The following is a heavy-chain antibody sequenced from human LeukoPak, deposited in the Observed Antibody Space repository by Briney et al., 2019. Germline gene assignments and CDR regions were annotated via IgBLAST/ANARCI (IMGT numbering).Heavy chain of an antibody. J-gene: IGHJ4*02. CDR1: GFTFSSYA. CDR2: ISYDGSNK. CDR3: ARSFRGDRYYFDY. V-gene: IGHV3-30*04. D-gene: IGHD3-16*01. Sequence: PGRSLRLSCAASGFTFSSYALHWVRQAPGKGLEWVAVISYDGSNKYYADSVKGRFTASRDNSKNTLYLQMNSLRAEDTAVYYCARSFRGDRYYFDYWGQGTLVTVSS.